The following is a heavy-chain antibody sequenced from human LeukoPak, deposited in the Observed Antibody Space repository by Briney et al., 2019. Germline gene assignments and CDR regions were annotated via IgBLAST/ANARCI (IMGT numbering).Heavy chain of an antibody. Sequence: ASVKVSCKASGYTFTDYYMHWVRQAPGQGLEWMDWINPNSGGTNYAQQFQGRVTVNRDSSISTAYMDLSRLRSDDTAVYYCARAGVWDYSDSSGYHNAAFDIWGQGTMVTVSS. V-gene: IGHV1-2*02. CDR1: GYTFTDYY. D-gene: IGHD3-22*01. CDR2: INPNSGGT. CDR3: ARAGVWDYSDSSGYHNAAFDI. J-gene: IGHJ3*02.